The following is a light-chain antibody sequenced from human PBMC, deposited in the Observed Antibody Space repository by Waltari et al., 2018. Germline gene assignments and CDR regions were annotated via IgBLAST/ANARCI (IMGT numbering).Light chain of an antibody. J-gene: IGLJ2*01. CDR1: TSDVGVYNY. Sequence: QSALTQPASVSGSPGQSITISCTGSTSDVGVYNYVSWYQQHPGKAPKLMIYDSSKRPSGVSGRFSGSKSGNTASLTISGLQSEDEADYYCSAYTMSSTSVFGRGTKVTVL. CDR3: SAYTMSSTSV. CDR2: DSS. V-gene: IGLV2-14*03.